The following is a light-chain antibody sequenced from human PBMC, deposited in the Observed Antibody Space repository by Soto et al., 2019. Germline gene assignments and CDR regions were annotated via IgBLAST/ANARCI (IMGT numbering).Light chain of an antibody. V-gene: IGKV3-20*01. CDR2: GAS. CDR3: KQYGSSLLT. J-gene: IGKJ4*01. Sequence: EIVLTQSPGTLSLSPGERATLSCRAIQSVSSSYLAWYQQKPGQAPRLLIYGASSRATGIPDRFSGSGSGTDFTLTISRLEPEDFAVYYCKQYGSSLLTCGGGTKVEIQ. CDR1: QSVSSSY.